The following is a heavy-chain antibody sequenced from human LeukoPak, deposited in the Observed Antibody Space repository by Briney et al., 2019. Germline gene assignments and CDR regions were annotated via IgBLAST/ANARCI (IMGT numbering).Heavy chain of an antibody. D-gene: IGHD3-22*01. J-gene: IGHJ4*02. CDR2: ITTYNGNT. V-gene: IGHV1-18*01. Sequence: ASVKVSCKASGYSFTSYGLSWVRQAPGQGLEWMGWITTYNGNTNYAQKFQDRVTMTTDTSTSTAYMELSSLRSEDTAVYYCARDDNLAKNTMIQGYWGQGTLVTVSS. CDR1: GYSFTSYG. CDR3: ARDDNLAKNTMIQGY.